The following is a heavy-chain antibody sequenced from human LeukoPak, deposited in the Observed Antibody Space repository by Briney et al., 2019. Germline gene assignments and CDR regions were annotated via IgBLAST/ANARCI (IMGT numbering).Heavy chain of an antibody. CDR3: ARGAQSGGYYGPFDI. Sequence: PGTSLRLSCTPSGFTFSGYAMHWVRQAPGKGLGWVAVIWFDGSNTYYADSVKGRFTISRDNSKNTLYLQMNSLRAEDTAVYYCARGAQSGGYYGPFDIWGQGTMVTVSS. D-gene: IGHD1-26*01. CDR2: IWFDGSNT. V-gene: IGHV3-33*01. CDR1: GFTFSGYA. J-gene: IGHJ3*02.